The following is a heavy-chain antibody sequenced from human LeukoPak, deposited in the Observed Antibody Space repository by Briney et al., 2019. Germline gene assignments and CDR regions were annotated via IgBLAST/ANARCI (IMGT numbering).Heavy chain of an antibody. CDR3: ARAVVGVAGFFDC. Sequence: GGSLRLSCAASGFTVSSNYMSWVRQAPEKGLEWVSVIYSGGNTYYADSVKGRFTISRDNSKNTLYLQMNSLRAEDTAMYYCARAVVGVAGFFDCWGQGTLVTVSS. CDR2: IYSGGNT. CDR1: GFTVSSNY. J-gene: IGHJ4*02. V-gene: IGHV3-53*01. D-gene: IGHD6-13*01.